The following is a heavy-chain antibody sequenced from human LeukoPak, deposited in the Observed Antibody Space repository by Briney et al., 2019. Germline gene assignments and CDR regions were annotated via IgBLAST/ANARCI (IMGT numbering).Heavy chain of an antibody. CDR3: ARRIVVVVAAKNWFDP. V-gene: IGHV4-4*07. J-gene: IGHJ5*02. CDR2: IYTSGST. Sequence: SETLSLTCTVSGGSISSYYWSWIRQPAGKGLEWIGRIYTSGSTNYNPSLKSRVTMSVDTSKNQFSLKLSSATAADTAVYYCARRIVVVVAAKNWFDPWGQGTLVTVSS. D-gene: IGHD2-15*01. CDR1: GGSISSYY.